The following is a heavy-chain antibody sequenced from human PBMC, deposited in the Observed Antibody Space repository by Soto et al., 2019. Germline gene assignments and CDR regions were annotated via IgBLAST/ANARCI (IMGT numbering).Heavy chain of an antibody. J-gene: IGHJ4*02. CDR2: IYYRGST. CDR1: GGSISTSY. D-gene: IGHD2-21*02. CDR3: ARQRTSVVTQAYFDV. V-gene: IGHV4-59*08. Sequence: PSETLSLTCTVSGGSISTSYWSWIRQPPGKGLEWIGSIYYRGSTNNNPSLKSRVTMSIDTSKDQFSLKLKSVTAADTTMYLCARQRTSVVTQAYFDVSGPGSLVTVSS.